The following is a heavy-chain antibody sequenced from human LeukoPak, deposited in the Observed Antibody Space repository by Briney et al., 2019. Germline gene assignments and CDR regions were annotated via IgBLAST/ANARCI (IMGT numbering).Heavy chain of an antibody. V-gene: IGHV3-23*01. CDR2: ISGSGGGT. J-gene: IGHJ4*02. CDR3: AKRGVVIRVILGGFHKEAYYFDS. Sequence: PGGSLRLSCAVSGITLSNYGMSWVRQAPGKGLEWVAGISGSGGGTNYADSVKGRFTISRDNPKNTLYLQMNSLRAEDTAVYFCAKRGVVIRVILGGFHKEAYYFDSWGQGALVTVSS. D-gene: IGHD3-22*01. CDR1: GITLSNYG.